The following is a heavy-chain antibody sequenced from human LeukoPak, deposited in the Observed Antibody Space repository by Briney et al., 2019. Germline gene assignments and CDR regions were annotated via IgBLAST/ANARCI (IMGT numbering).Heavy chain of an antibody. CDR1: GGTFSSYA. CDR3: ARGPPYYYYGMDV. J-gene: IGHJ6*04. V-gene: IGHV1-69*06. CDR2: IIPIFGTA. Sequence: EASVKVSCKASGGTFSSYAISWVRQAPGQGLEWMGGIIPIFGTANYAQKFQGRVTITADKSTSTAYMELSSLRSEDTAVYYCARGPPYYYYGMDVWGEGTTVTVSS.